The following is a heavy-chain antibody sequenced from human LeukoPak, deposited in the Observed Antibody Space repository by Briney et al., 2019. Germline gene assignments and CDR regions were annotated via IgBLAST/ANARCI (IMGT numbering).Heavy chain of an antibody. Sequence: PSETLSLTCTVSGGSTSSYYWSWIRQPPGKGLEWIGYIYYSGSTNYNPSFKSRVIMSVDTSKNQFSLRLNSVSAAGTAVYYCARDRGGWYGRWFDPWGQGILVTVSS. CDR1: GGSTSSYY. CDR3: ARDRGGWYGRWFDP. CDR2: IYYSGST. V-gene: IGHV4-59*12. J-gene: IGHJ5*02. D-gene: IGHD6-19*01.